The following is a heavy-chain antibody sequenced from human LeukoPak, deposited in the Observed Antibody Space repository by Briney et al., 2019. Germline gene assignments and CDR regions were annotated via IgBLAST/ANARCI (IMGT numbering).Heavy chain of an antibody. CDR1: GFTFSSYS. CDR3: SVLATGGSGSYYATFDY. V-gene: IGHV3-21*01. Sequence: PGGSLRLSCAASGFTFSSYSMNWVRQAPGKGLEWVSSISSSSSYIYYADSVKGRFTISRDNAKNSLYLQMNSLRAEDTAVYYCSVLATGGSGSYYATFDYWGQGTLVTVSS. J-gene: IGHJ4*02. D-gene: IGHD3-10*01. CDR2: ISSSSSYI.